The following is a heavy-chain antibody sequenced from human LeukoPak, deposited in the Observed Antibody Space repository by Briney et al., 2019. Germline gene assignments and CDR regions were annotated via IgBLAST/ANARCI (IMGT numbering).Heavy chain of an antibody. CDR3: ARDLPYGDYVGGFDY. V-gene: IGHV3-30-3*01. Sequence: GGSLRLSCAASGFTFSSYAMHWVRQAPGKGLEWVAVISYDGSNKYYADCVKGRFTISRDNSKNTLYLQMNSLRAEDTAVYYCARDLPYGDYVGGFDYWGQGTLVTVSS. CDR1: GFTFSSYA. D-gene: IGHD4-17*01. CDR2: ISYDGSNK. J-gene: IGHJ4*02.